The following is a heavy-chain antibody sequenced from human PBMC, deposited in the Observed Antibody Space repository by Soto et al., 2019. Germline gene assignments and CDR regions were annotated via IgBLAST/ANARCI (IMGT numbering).Heavy chain of an antibody. V-gene: IGHV3-33*01. CDR3: ARDWWEEPAGKETVSQFDY. J-gene: IGHJ4*02. Sequence: QVHLVESGGGVVQPGRYLTLSCTASGFAFSNYGIHWVRQAPGRGLEWVAVIWSDGTKKFYAGSVRGRFTIPRDNSKNRIYLQMNSLRAEDTAVYYCARDWWEEPAGKETVSQFDYWGQGTLVTVSS. D-gene: IGHD6-13*01. CDR2: IWSDGTKK. CDR1: GFAFSNYG.